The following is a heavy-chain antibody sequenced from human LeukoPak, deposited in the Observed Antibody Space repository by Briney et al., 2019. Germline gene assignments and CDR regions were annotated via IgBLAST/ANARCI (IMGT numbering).Heavy chain of an antibody. CDR2: ISGSGGST. Sequence: PGWSLRLSCAASGFTFSSYAMSWVRQAPGKGLEWVSAISGSGGSTYYADSVKGRFTISRDNSKNTLYLQMNSLRAEDTAVYYCAKGPAHIAVAGTLDYWGQGTLVTVSS. J-gene: IGHJ4*02. D-gene: IGHD6-19*01. CDR1: GFTFSSYA. CDR3: AKGPAHIAVAGTLDY. V-gene: IGHV3-23*01.